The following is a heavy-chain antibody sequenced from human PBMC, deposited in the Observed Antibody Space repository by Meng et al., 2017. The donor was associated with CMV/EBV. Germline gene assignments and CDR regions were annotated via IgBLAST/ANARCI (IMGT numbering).Heavy chain of an antibody. J-gene: IGHJ2*01. Sequence: QGQLRESGPGLVKPSQTLSLPCTVSGGSISSGSYYWSWIRQPAGKGLEWIGRIYTSGSTNYNPSLKSRVTISVDTSKNQFSLKLSSVTAADTAVYYCARDLRVAGTPLGWYFDLWGRGTLVTVSS. D-gene: IGHD1-7*01. CDR3: ARDLRVAGTPLGWYFDL. V-gene: IGHV4-61*02. CDR2: IYTSGST. CDR1: GGSISSGSYY.